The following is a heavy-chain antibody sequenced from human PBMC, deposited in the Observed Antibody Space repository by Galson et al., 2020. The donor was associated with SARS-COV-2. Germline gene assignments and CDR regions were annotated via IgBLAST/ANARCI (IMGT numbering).Heavy chain of an antibody. CDR1: GYNVNIYW. Sequence: KIGESLKISCKASGYNVNIYWIGWVRQMPGKGLEWMGIIYPYDSDTKYSPSFEGQVTISADHSISTAYLEWSSLKASDTATYYCARYRTLTLYDAFDIWGPGTTVYVSS. V-gene: IGHV5-51*01. D-gene: IGHD2-15*01. CDR2: IYPYDSDT. J-gene: IGHJ3*02. CDR3: ARYRTLTLYDAFDI.